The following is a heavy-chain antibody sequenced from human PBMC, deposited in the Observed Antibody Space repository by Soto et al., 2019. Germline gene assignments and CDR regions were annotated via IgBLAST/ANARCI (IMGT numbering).Heavy chain of an antibody. V-gene: IGHV1-46*01. CDR3: ARGGGMVVVTAPYDP. D-gene: IGHD2-21*02. CDR2: INPSGGYT. Sequence: QVQLVQSGAEVKKPGASVKVSCKASGYTFSSYYMNWVRQAPGQGLEWLGIINPSGGYTTYAQRALGRVTMTSDTPPSTVPVELGRLPAADTAVYYCARGGGMVVVTAPYDPWGEGPLVSFSS. CDR1: GYTFSSYY. J-gene: IGHJ5*02.